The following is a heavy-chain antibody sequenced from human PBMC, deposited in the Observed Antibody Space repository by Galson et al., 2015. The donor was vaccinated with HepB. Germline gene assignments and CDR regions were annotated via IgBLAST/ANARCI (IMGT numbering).Heavy chain of an antibody. CDR2: ITPMFNTA. V-gene: IGHV1-69*13. CDR1: GGTFSKYD. Sequence: SVKVSCKASGGTFSKYDISWVRQAPGQGLEWMGGITPMFNTANYAQKFQDRLTITADETTSTAYMELKRLKSQDTAMYYCARPFSGEPNLHDFFSWGQGTLVTVSS. D-gene: IGHD3/OR15-3a*01. J-gene: IGHJ5*02. CDR3: ARPFSGEPNLHDFFS.